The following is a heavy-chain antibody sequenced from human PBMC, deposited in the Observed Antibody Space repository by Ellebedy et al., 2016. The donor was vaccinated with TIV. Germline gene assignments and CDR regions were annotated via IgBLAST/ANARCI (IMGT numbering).Heavy chain of an antibody. V-gene: IGHV4-61*08. CDR1: GGSISSGGYY. D-gene: IGHD3-9*01. J-gene: IGHJ4*02. CDR2: IYYSGST. CDR3: ARERGNDILTGYYLDY. Sequence: MPSETLSLTCTVSGGSISSGGYYWSWIRQHPGKGLEWIGYIYYSGSTNYNPSLKSRVTISVDTSKNQFSLKLSSVTAADTAVYYCARERGNDILTGYYLDYWGQGTLVTVSS.